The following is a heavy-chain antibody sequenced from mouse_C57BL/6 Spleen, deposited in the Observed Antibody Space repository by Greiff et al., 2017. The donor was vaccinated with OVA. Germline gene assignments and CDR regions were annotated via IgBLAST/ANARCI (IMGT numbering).Heavy chain of an antibody. D-gene: IGHD1-1*01. CDR3: ARRVVGQNYFDY. CDR2: IYPGSGST. V-gene: IGHV1-55*01. J-gene: IGHJ2*01. CDR1: GYTFTSYW. Sequence: QVQLQQPGAELVKPGASVKMSCKASGYTFTSYWITWVKQRPGQGLEWIGDIYPGSGSTNYNEKFKSKATLTVDTSSSTAYMQLSSLTSEDSAVYYCARRVVGQNYFDYWGQGTTLTVSS.